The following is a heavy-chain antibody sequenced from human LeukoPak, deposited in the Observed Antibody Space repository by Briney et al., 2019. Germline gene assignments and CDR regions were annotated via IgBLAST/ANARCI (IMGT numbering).Heavy chain of an antibody. CDR1: GFTLSDYA. J-gene: IGHJ4*02. D-gene: IGHD4-11*01. V-gene: IGHV3-23*01. Sequence: GGSLRLSCAASGFTLSDYALSWVRQAPGKGLEWVSGISAGTYDADSVRGRFTISRDNSKNTLYLQVNSLRAEDTAVYYCAKGVSKYDFDYWGQGTLVTVSS. CDR3: AKGVSKYDFDY. CDR2: ISAGT.